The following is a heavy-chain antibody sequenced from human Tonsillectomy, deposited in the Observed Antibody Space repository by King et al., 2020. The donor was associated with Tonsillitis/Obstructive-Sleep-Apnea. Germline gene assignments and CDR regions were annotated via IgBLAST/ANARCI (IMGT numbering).Heavy chain of an antibody. CDR3: ARGDYDSSGYYGDYFDY. D-gene: IGHD3-22*01. J-gene: IGHJ4*02. CDR1: GVSVSSGSYY. CDR2: MYYSGST. V-gene: IGHV4-61*01. Sequence: QLQLQESGPGLVKPSETLSLTCTVSGVSVSSGSYYWSRIRQPPGKGLEWIGDMYYSGSTNYNPSLKSRVTISVDTSNYQFSLKLRSVTAADTAVYYCARGDYDSSGYYGDYFDYWGQGTLVTVSS.